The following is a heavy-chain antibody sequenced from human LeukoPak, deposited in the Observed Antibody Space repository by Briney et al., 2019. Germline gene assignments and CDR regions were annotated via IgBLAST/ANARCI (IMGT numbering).Heavy chain of an antibody. CDR3: AKFFGSGSFFDY. V-gene: IGHV3-30*18. CDR1: GFTFSSYG. Sequence: PGGSLRLSCAASGFTFSSYGMHWVRQAPGKGLEWVAVISYDGSNKYYADSVKGRFTISRDNSKNTLYLHMNSLRAEDTAVYYCAKFFGSGSFFDYWGQGTLVTVSS. J-gene: IGHJ4*02. CDR2: ISYDGSNK. D-gene: IGHD1-26*01.